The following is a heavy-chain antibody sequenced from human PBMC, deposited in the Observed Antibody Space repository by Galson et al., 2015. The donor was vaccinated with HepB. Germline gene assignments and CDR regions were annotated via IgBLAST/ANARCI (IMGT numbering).Heavy chain of an antibody. CDR1: GFTFNNHA. D-gene: IGHD1-14*01. J-gene: IGHJ4*02. CDR3: ARASPYGTTWHGANDY. V-gene: IGHV3-23*01. Sequence: SLRLSCAASGFTFNNHALTWVRQAPGKGLEWVSAIRGCNGDTFYADSVKGRFTISRDSSKSTLYLQMNSLKVEDTAVYYCARASPYGTTWHGANDYWGQGTLVTVSS. CDR2: IRGCNGDT.